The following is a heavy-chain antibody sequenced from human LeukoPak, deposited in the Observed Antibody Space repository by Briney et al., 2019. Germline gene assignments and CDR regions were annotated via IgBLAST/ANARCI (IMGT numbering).Heavy chain of an antibody. CDR1: GFTFSNYA. Sequence: GGSLRLSWAASGFTFSNYAMSWVRQAPGKGLEWVSAISGSGDSTYYADSVKGRFTISRDNSKNTLYLQMDSLRAEDTAVYYCAKVSRGYYDSVWGSYVDYWGQGTLVSVSS. CDR3: AKVSRGYYDSVWGSYVDY. CDR2: ISGSGDST. D-gene: IGHD3-16*01. J-gene: IGHJ4*02. V-gene: IGHV3-23*01.